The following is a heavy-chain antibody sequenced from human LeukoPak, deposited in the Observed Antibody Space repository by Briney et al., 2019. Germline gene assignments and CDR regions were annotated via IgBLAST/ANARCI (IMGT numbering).Heavy chain of an antibody. CDR3: ARQNNFDFWSGFFDY. CDR1: GSSINSVYS. CDR2: IYHNGNT. D-gene: IGHD3-3*01. J-gene: IGHJ4*02. Sequence: SSETLSLTCTVFGSSINSVYSWGWIRQPPGKGLEWIGSIYHNGNTYYNSSLKSRVTISVDTSKNQFSLNLSSVTAADTAVYYCARQNNFDFWSGFFDYWGLGALVTVSS. V-gene: IGHV4-38-2*02.